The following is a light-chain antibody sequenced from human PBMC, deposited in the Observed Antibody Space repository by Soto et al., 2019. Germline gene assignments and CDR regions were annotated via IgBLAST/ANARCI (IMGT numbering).Light chain of an antibody. V-gene: IGLV2-14*01. CDR2: EVS. CDR3: SSYASSSTLV. Sequence: QSALTQPASVSGSPGQSITISCTGTSSDVGSYDYVSWYQQHPGKVPKLMLYEVSNRPSGVSNRFSGSKSGNTASLTISGLQAEDEADYYCSSYASSSTLVFGTGTKPPS. CDR1: SSDVGSYDY. J-gene: IGLJ1*01.